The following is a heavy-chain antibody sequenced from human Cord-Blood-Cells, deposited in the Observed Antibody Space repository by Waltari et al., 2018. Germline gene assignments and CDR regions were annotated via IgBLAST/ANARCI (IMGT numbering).Heavy chain of an antibody. V-gene: IGHV2-5*02. CDR2: IYWDDDK. J-gene: IGHJ4*02. Sequence: QITLKASGPTLVKPNQTLTLTCTFSGFPLSTSGVGVGRIRQPPGKALEWLALIYWDDDKRYSPSLKSRLTITKDTSKNQVVLTMTNMDPVDTATYYCAHTVGIAAAGTPFDYWGQGTLVTVSS. CDR1: GFPLSTSGVG. D-gene: IGHD6-13*01. CDR3: AHTVGIAAAGTPFDY.